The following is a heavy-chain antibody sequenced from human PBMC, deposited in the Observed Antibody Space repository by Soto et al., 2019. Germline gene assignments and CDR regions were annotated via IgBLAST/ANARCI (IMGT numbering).Heavy chain of an antibody. D-gene: IGHD4-17*01. J-gene: IGHJ4*02. Sequence: PGGSLRLSCAASGFTFSGSAMHWVRQASGKGLEWVGRIRSKANSYATAYAASVKGRFTISRDDSKNTAYLQMTSLKTEDTAVYYCTSKISFTVSWYPPRRYYFDVWGQGTLVTVSS. CDR2: IRSKANSYAT. V-gene: IGHV3-73*01. CDR3: TSKISFTVSWYPPRRYYFDV. CDR1: GFTFSGSA.